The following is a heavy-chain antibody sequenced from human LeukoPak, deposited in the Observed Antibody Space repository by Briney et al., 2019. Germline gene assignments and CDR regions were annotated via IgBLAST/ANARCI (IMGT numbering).Heavy chain of an antibody. CDR3: ARHGGTVAINDAFDI. J-gene: IGHJ3*02. V-gene: IGHV4-59*08. CDR1: SGSTISYY. Sequence: SETLSLTCTDSSGSTISYYWSWIRQTPGKPLEWIGYIYYSGRTSYNPSLKSRVTISVDTSNNQFSLRLDSVTAADTAVYFCARHGGTVAINDAFDIWGQGTIVTVSS. CDR2: IYYSGRT. D-gene: IGHD1/OR15-1a*01.